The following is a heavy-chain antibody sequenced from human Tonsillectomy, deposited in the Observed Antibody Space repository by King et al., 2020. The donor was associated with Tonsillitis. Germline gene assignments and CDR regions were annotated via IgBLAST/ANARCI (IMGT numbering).Heavy chain of an antibody. CDR1: GYSMNSGFY. Sequence: VQLQESGPGLVKPSETLSLTCVVSGYSMNSGFYWGWIRQTPGKGLEWIATIYHSGYTYHNPSLKTRVTISVDTSKNQFSLKLSSVTAADTAVYYCARDRGSTGFFDYWGQGTTVTVSS. V-gene: IGHV4-38-2*02. J-gene: IGHJ4*03. CDR2: IYHSGYT. D-gene: IGHD1-26*01. CDR3: ARDRGSTGFFDY.